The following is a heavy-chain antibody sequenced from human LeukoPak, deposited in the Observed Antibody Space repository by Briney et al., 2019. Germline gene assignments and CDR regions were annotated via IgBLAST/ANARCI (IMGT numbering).Heavy chain of an antibody. Sequence: PSETLSLTCTVSGGSISSSSYYWGWIRQPPGKGLEWIGSIYYSGSTYYNPSLKSRVTISVDTSKNQFSLKLSSVTAADTAVYYCARGVVWFGELLWGQGTLVTVSS. D-gene: IGHD3-10*01. J-gene: IGHJ4*02. V-gene: IGHV4-39*01. CDR2: IYYSGST. CDR3: ARGVVWFGELL. CDR1: GGSISSSSYY.